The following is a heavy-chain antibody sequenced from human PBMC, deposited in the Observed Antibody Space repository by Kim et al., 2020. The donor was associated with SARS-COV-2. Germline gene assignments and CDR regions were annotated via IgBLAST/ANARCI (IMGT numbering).Heavy chain of an antibody. CDR1: GYTLSGYY. V-gene: IGHV1-2*06. CDR3: ARGSDSNYGMDV. Sequence: ASVKVSCKASGYTLSGYYMHWVRQAPGQGLEWMGRINPNSGGTNYAQKFQGRVTMTRDTSISTAYMELSRLRSDDTAVYYCARGSDSNYGMDVWGQGTTVTVSS. D-gene: IGHD3-22*01. J-gene: IGHJ6*02. CDR2: INPNSGGT.